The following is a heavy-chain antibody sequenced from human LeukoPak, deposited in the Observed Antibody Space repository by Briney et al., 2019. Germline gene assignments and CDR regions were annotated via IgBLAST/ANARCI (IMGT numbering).Heavy chain of an antibody. D-gene: IGHD3-3*01. CDR1: GFTFSDAW. Sequence: PGGSLRLSCVASGFTFSDAWMSWVRQAPGKGLEWVGRIKSKIDGGTTDYAAPVKGRFTISRDDSKSTLYLQTNNLKTEATAGFYCTPLAGRFLEWLLDYYYPMDAWGKGATVTASS. V-gene: IGHV3-15*01. J-gene: IGHJ6*04. CDR2: IKSKIDGGTT. CDR3: TPLAGRFLEWLLDYYYPMDA.